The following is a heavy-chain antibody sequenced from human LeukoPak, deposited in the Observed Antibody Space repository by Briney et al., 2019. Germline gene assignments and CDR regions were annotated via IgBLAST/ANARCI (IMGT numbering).Heavy chain of an antibody. V-gene: IGHV3-15*01. J-gene: IGHJ4*02. Sequence: GGSLRLSCAASGFTFSNAWMSWVRQAPRKGLEWVGRLKSKTDGGTTDYAAPVKGRFTISRDDSKNTLYLQMNSLKTEDTAMYYCTTAETTVVTPFDYWGQGTLVTVSS. CDR3: TTAETTVVTPFDY. CDR1: GFTFSNAW. D-gene: IGHD4-23*01. CDR2: LKSKTDGGTT.